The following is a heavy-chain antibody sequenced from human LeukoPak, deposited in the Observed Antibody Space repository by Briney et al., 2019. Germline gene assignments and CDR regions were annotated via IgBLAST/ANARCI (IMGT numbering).Heavy chain of an antibody. V-gene: IGHV4-39*01. J-gene: IGHJ4*02. D-gene: IGHD3-22*01. CDR3: ATSAPYFDPRGL. Sequence: PSETLSLTCTVSGGSISSSTYYWGWIRQPPRKGLEWIGCVYYSGSTYYNPSLKSRVTISVDTSKNQFSLRLSSVTAADTAVYYCATSAPYFDPRGLWGQGTVVTVSS. CDR1: GGSISSSTYY. CDR2: VYYSGST.